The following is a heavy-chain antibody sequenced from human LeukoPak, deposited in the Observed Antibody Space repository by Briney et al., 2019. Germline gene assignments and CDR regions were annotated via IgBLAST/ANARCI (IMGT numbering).Heavy chain of an antibody. V-gene: IGHV3-11*01. Sequence: PGGSLRLSFAASGFTFSDYYMSWIRQAPGKGLEWVLYISSSGTTIYYADSVKGRFTISRDNAKNSLYLQMNSLRAEDTAVYYCARRRDSGSLQHFDYWGQGTLVTVSS. CDR2: ISSSGTTI. J-gene: IGHJ4*02. CDR1: GFTFSDYY. D-gene: IGHD1-26*01. CDR3: ARRRDSGSLQHFDY.